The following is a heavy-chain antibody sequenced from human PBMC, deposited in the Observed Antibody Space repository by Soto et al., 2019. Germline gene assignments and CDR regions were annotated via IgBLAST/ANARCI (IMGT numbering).Heavy chain of an antibody. CDR2: MYHDGNT. CDR1: GYCISRRWL. J-gene: IGHJ4*01. D-gene: IGHD5-12*01. V-gene: IGHV4-38-2*02. CDR3: ARESYSGYHSDAD. Sequence: RSLTCSVAGYCISRRWLWRWHRQPPVKGLEWIANMYHDGNTHYNPSLKSRVTMSVDTSKNQFSLKLNSVTAADTAVYYCARESYSGYHSDADRGHGILVTISS.